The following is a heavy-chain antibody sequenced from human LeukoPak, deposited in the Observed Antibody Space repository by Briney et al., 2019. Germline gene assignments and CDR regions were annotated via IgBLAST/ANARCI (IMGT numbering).Heavy chain of an antibody. J-gene: IGHJ4*02. CDR3: ARDLELVYHDSSGYDY. D-gene: IGHD3-22*01. V-gene: IGHV3-74*01. Sequence: GGSLRLSCAASGFTFSSYWMHWVRQFPGKGLVWVSRINSDGSNTRYADSVKGRFTISRDNAKNTLYLQMNSLRAEDTAVYYCARDLELVYHDSSGYDYWGQGTLVIVSS. CDR1: GFTFSSYW. CDR2: INSDGSNT.